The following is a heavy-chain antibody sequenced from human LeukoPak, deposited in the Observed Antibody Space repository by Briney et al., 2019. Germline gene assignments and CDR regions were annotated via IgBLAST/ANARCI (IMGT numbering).Heavy chain of an antibody. CDR1: GFTFNNYA. Sequence: GGSLRLSCAASGFTFNNYAMHWVRQAPGKGLEWVAVKSYDGSNKYYADSVKGRFTISRDNSKNTLYLQMNSLRAEDTAVYYCARDGGEQLVGPFDYWGQGTLVTVSS. V-gene: IGHV3-30-3*01. J-gene: IGHJ4*02. CDR2: KSYDGSNK. CDR3: ARDGGEQLVGPFDY. D-gene: IGHD6-6*01.